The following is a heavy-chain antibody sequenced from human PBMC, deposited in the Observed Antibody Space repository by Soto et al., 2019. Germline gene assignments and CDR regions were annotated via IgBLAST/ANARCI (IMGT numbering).Heavy chain of an antibody. CDR3: ARTSTSGTRFDS. CDR1: GGSISTSNW. D-gene: IGHD1-1*01. J-gene: IGHJ4*02. V-gene: IGHV4-4*02. CDR2: VYHSGST. Sequence: QVQLQESGPGLVKPSGTLSLTCAVSGGSISTSNWWSWVRQPPGKGLEWIGEVYHSGSTNYNPSFKSRVAMSVDKSQNQLSRKLNSVTAADTALYYGARTSTSGTRFDSWGQGSLVTVSS.